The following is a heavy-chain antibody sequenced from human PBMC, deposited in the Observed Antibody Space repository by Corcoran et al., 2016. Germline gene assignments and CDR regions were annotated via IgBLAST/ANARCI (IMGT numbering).Heavy chain of an antibody. Sequence: QVQLVQSGAEVKKPGASVKVSCKASGYTFTSYYMHWVRQAPGQGLEWMGIINPSGGSTSYAQKFQGRVTMTRDTSTVTVYMGLSSLRSEDTAVYYGARDRVEPPLIRYLDGLDYYYYGMDVCGQGTRVSVSS. CDR3: ARDRVEPPLIRYLDGLDYYYYGMDV. J-gene: IGHJ6*02. D-gene: IGHD3-9*01. V-gene: IGHV1-46*01. CDR1: GYTFTSYY. CDR2: INPSGGST.